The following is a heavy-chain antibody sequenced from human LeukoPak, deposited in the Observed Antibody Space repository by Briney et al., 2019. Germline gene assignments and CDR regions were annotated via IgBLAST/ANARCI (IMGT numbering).Heavy chain of an antibody. Sequence: GGSLRLSCAGSGFTVRTYGMHWVRPAPGKGPEWVAYIQYDGSNKQYADSVKGRFSISRDNSENILYLQMNSLRAEDTAVYYCARFEGDAFDIWGQGTMVTVSS. J-gene: IGHJ3*02. V-gene: IGHV3-30*12. CDR3: ARFEGDAFDI. CDR2: IQYDGSNK. CDR1: GFTVRTYG. D-gene: IGHD3-9*01.